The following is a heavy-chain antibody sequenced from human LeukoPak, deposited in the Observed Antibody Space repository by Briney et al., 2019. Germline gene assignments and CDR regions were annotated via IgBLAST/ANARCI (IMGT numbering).Heavy chain of an antibody. CDR3: ASVHDAYDSSGYYFDY. CDR2: FDPEDGET. CDR1: GYTLTELS. D-gene: IGHD3-22*01. J-gene: IGHJ4*02. Sequence: ASVKVSCKVSGYTLTELSMHWVRQAPGKGLEWMGGFDPEDGETIYAQKFQGRVTMIEDTSTDTAYMELSSLRSEDTAVYYCASVHDAYDSSGYYFDYWGQGTLVTVSS. V-gene: IGHV1-24*01.